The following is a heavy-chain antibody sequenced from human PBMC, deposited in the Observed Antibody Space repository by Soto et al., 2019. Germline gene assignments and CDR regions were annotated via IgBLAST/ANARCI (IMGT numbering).Heavy chain of an antibody. CDR3: ARRQWPSLEAFDI. CDR2: IFPGDSDT. V-gene: IGHV5-51*01. Sequence: GESLKISCKGSGYSFTNYWIGWVRQKPGKGLERMGTIFPGDSDTRYSPSFQGQVTISADKSTSTAYLQWSGLEASDTAMYYCARRQWPSLEAFDIWGQGTMVTVSS. D-gene: IGHD6-19*01. CDR1: GYSFTNYW. J-gene: IGHJ3*02.